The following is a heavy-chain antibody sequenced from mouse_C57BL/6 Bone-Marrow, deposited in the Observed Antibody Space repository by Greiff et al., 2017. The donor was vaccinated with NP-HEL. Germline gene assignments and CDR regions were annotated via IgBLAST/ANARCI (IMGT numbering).Heavy chain of an antibody. CDR1: GYTFTDYE. D-gene: IGHD2-5*01. J-gene: IGHJ3*01. Sequence: VQLQQSGAELVRPGASVTLSCKASGYTFTDYEMHWVKQTPVHGLEWIGAIDPETGGTAYNQKFKGKAILTADKSSSTAYMELRSLTSEDSAVYYCTRVVAYYSNHFAYWGQGTLVTVSA. CDR2: IDPETGGT. V-gene: IGHV1-15*01. CDR3: TRVVAYYSNHFAY.